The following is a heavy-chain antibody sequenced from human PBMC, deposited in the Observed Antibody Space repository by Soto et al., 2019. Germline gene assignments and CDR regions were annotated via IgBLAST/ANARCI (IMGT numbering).Heavy chain of an antibody. Sequence: SQTLSLTCAISGDSVSSNSAAWNWIRQSPSRGLEWLGRTYYRSKWYNDYAVSVKSRITINPDTSKNQFSLQLNSVTPEDTAVYYCAREVPGGSYLDYYYYGMDVWGQGTTVTVS. CDR1: GDSVSSNSAA. V-gene: IGHV6-1*01. CDR2: TYYRSKWYN. CDR3: AREVPGGSYLDYYYYGMDV. J-gene: IGHJ6*02. D-gene: IGHD1-26*01.